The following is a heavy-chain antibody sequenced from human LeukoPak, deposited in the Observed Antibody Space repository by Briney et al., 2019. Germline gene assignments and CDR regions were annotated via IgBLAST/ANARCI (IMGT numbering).Heavy chain of an antibody. J-gene: IGHJ4*02. Sequence: PSGTLSLTCAVSGGSISSSTNWWSWVRQPPGKGLEWIGEIYHSGGTNYNPSLKSRVTISVDTSKNQFSLKLSSVTAADTAVYYCARGGKVGATHWPDYWGQGTLVTVSS. V-gene: IGHV4-4*02. CDR1: GGSISSSTNW. CDR2: IYHSGGT. CDR3: ARGGKVGATHWPDY. D-gene: IGHD1-26*01.